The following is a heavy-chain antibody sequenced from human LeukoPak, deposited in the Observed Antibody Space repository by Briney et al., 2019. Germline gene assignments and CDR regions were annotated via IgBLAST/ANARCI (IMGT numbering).Heavy chain of an antibody. CDR1: GFTFSSHA. CDR2: ISYDGSNK. Sequence: GGSLRLSCAASGFTFSSHAMHWVRQAPGKGLEWVAVISYDGSNKYYADSVKGRFTISRDNSKNTLYLQMNSLRAEDTAVYYCARDLLSARPLDYWGQGTLVTVSS. V-gene: IGHV3-30*04. J-gene: IGHJ4*02. CDR3: ARDLLSARPLDY. D-gene: IGHD6-6*01.